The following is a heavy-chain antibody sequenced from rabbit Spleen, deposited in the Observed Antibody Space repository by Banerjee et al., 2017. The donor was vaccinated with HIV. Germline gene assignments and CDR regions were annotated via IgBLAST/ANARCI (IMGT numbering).Heavy chain of an antibody. CDR1: GSDFSSRYW. J-gene: IGHJ4*01. CDR3: ARDGVGGSYFAL. V-gene: IGHV1S45*01. Sequence: LQESGGGLFQPGGSLALTCKASGSDFSSRYWICWVRQAPGKGLEWIACIDVAKSGSTYYANWAKGRFTISETSSTTVALQMTSLTAADTATYFCARDGVGGSYFALWGPGTLVTVS. D-gene: IGHD8-1*01. CDR2: IDVAKSGST.